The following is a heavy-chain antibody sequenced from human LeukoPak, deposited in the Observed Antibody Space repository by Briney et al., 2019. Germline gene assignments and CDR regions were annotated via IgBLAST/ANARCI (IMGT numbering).Heavy chain of an antibody. CDR2: ISSGSSTI. D-gene: IGHD3-3*01. Sequence: GGSLRFSCAASGFTFSSYSMNWVRQAPGKGLEWVSYISSGSSTIYYADSVKGRFTISRDNAKNSLYLQMNSLRAEDTAVYYCARERQNKDFWSGGDYWGQGTLVTVSS. V-gene: IGHV3-48*04. J-gene: IGHJ4*02. CDR1: GFTFSSYS. CDR3: ARERQNKDFWSGGDY.